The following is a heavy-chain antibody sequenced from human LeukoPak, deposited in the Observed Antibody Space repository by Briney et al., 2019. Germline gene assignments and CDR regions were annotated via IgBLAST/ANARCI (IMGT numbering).Heavy chain of an antibody. CDR3: ARSRGTTYYDFWSGHSSDYFDY. CDR1: GYTFTGYY. D-gene: IGHD3-3*01. V-gene: IGHV1-2*06. J-gene: IGHJ4*02. Sequence: ASVKVSCKASGYTFTGYYMHWVRQAPGQGLEWMGRINPNSGGTNYAQKFQGRVTMTRDTSISTAYMELSRLRSDNTAVYYCARSRGTTYYDFWSGHSSDYFDYWGQGTLVTVSS. CDR2: INPNSGGT.